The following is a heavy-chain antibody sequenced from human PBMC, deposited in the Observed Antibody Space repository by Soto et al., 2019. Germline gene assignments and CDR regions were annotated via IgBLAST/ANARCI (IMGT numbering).Heavy chain of an antibody. J-gene: IGHJ3*02. D-gene: IGHD3-22*01. CDR2: ISAYNGNT. V-gene: IGHV1-18*01. Sequence: ASVKVSCKASGYTFTSYGISWVRQAPGQGLEWMGWISAYNGNTNYAQKLQGRVTMTTDTSTSTAYMELRSLRSDDPAVYYCARDLTSDYYDSSGYGDAFDIWGQGTMVTVSS. CDR1: GYTFTSYG. CDR3: ARDLTSDYYDSSGYGDAFDI.